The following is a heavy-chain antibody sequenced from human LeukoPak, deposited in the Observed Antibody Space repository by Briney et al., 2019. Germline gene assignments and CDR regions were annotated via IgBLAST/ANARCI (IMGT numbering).Heavy chain of an antibody. CDR1: GFTFSSYE. J-gene: IGHJ5*02. D-gene: IGHD3-10*01. V-gene: IGHV3-48*03. Sequence: GGSLRLSCAAYGFTFSSYEMNWVRQAPGKGLEWVSYISSSGSTIYYADSVKGRFTISRDNAKNSLYLQMNSLRAEDTAVYYCARVWLRSIGVHPWGQGTLVTVSS. CDR3: ARVWLRSIGVHP. CDR2: ISSSGSTI.